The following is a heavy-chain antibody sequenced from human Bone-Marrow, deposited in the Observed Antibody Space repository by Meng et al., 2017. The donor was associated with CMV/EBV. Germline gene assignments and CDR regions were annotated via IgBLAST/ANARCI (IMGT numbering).Heavy chain of an antibody. CDR2: ISPNSGDT. CDR1: GYTFTGYY. J-gene: IGHJ4*02. V-gene: IGHV1-2*02. D-gene: IGHD3-16*01. Sequence: ASVRVPCKASGYTFTGYYMHWVRQAPGQGLEWMGWISPNSGDTNYAQKVQGRVTMTRDTSISTAYMELSRLTPDDTAVYYCAPEVADTHYFDYWGQGTLVTVSS. CDR3: APEVADTHYFDY.